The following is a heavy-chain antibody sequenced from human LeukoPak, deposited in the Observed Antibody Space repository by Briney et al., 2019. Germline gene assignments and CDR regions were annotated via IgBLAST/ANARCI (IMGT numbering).Heavy chain of an antibody. D-gene: IGHD3-3*01. CDR2: IWSDGGNK. V-gene: IGHV3-30*19. CDR3: ARGYDFWSGYYS. J-gene: IGHJ4*02. CDR1: GFTFSSYG. Sequence: GGSLRLSCAASGFTFSSYGMHWVRQAPGKGLEWVAVIWSDGGNKYYADSVKGRFTISRDNSKNTLYLQMNSLRAEDTAVYYCARGYDFWSGYYSWGQGTLVTVSS.